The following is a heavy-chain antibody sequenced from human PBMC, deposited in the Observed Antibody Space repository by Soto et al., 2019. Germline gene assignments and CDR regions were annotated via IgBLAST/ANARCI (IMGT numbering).Heavy chain of an antibody. V-gene: IGHV1-69*13. CDR1: GGTFSSYA. Sequence: GASVKVSCKASGGTFSSYAISWVRQAPGQGLEWMGGIIPIFGTANYAQKFQGRVTITADESTSTAYMELSSLRSEDTAVYYCARDPERNITIFGVVPTNYYYGMDVWGQGTTVTVSS. CDR3: ARDPERNITIFGVVPTNYYYGMDV. CDR2: IIPIFGTA. D-gene: IGHD3-3*01. J-gene: IGHJ6*02.